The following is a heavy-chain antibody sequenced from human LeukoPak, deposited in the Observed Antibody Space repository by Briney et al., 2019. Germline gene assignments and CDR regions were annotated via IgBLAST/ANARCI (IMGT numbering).Heavy chain of an antibody. J-gene: IGHJ4*02. CDR3: ARDWAGSPPHFDY. Sequence: PGGSLRLSCAASGXTFSDYSMNWVRQAPGKGLEWVSYISSSSSTVYYADSVKGRFTISRDNAKNSLYLQMNSLRDEDTAVYYCARDWAGSPPHFDYWGQGTLVTVSS. CDR2: ISSSSSTV. V-gene: IGHV3-48*02. CDR1: GXTFSDYS. D-gene: IGHD3-10*01.